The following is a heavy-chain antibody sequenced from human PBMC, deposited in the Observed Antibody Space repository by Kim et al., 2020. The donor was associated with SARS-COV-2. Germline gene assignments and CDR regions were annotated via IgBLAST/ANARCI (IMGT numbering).Heavy chain of an antibody. Sequence: EDGETIYAQKFQGRVTMTEDTSTDTAYMELSSLRSEDTAVYYCATDPQGYWGQGTLVTVSS. CDR2: EDGET. V-gene: IGHV1-24*01. J-gene: IGHJ4*02. CDR3: ATDPQGY.